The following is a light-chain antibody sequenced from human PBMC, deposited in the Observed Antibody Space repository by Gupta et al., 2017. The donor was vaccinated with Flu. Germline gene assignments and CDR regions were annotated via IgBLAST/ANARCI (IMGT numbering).Light chain of an antibody. V-gene: IGKV1-5*03. CDR2: QAS. J-gene: IGKJ1*01. CDR1: QSITSW. Sequence: DIQMTQSPSTLSASVGDRVTITCRASQSITSWLAWYQQKPGKAPKLLIYQASTLGSGVPSRFSGSGSGTEFTLTITSLQPDDFATYYCQQYSSYSTFGQGTKVE. CDR3: QQYSSYST.